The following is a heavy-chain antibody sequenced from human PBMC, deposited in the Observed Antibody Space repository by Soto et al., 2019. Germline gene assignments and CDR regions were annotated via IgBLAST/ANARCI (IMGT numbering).Heavy chain of an antibody. J-gene: IGHJ5*02. CDR3: ARDALNDDIVVVTAIPGWFDP. D-gene: IGHD2-21*02. CDR2: ISRSSIYV. V-gene: IGHV3-21*01. CDR1: GFTFSSYS. Sequence: EVQLVESGGGLVKPGGSLRPSCAASGFTFSSYSMNWVRQAPGKGLEWVSSISRSSIYVYYADSVKGRFTISRDNAKNSLYLQMNSLRADDTAVYYCARDALNDDIVVVTAIPGWFDPWGHGTLVTVSS.